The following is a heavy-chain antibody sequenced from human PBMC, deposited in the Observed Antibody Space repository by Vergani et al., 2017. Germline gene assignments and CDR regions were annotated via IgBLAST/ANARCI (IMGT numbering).Heavy chain of an antibody. CDR3: ARGGSYYESSGYYERPFDY. D-gene: IGHD3-22*01. CDR2: IIPILGIA. V-gene: IGHV1-69*02. CDR1: GGTFSSYT. J-gene: IGHJ4*02. Sequence: QVQLVQSGAEVKKPGSSVKVSCKASGGTFSSYTISWVRQAPGQGLEWMGRIIPILGIANYAQKFQGRVTITADKSTSTAYMELSSLRSEDTAVYYCARGGSYYESSGYYERPFDYWGQGTLVTVSS.